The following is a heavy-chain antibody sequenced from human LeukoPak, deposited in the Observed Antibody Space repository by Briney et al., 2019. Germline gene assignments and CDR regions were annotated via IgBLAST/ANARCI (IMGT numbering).Heavy chain of an antibody. V-gene: IGHV1-8*03. J-gene: IGHJ5*02. CDR1: GYTFTSYD. D-gene: IGHD3-10*01. CDR2: MNPNSGNT. CDR3: ARLTYYSRRFDP. Sequence: ASVKVSCKASGYTFTSYDINWVRQAAGQGLEWMGWMNPNSGNTGYAQKFQGRVTITRNTSISTAYMELSSLRSEDTAVYYCARLTYYSRRFDPWGQGTLVTVSS.